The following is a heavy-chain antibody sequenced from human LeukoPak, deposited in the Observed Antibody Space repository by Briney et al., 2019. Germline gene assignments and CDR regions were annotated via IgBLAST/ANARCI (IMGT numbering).Heavy chain of an antibody. J-gene: IGHJ6*03. Sequence: SETLSLTCSVSGDSSSSRTYYWSWIRQPAGKGLEWIGRVYTSGSTNYNPSLKSRASISLDTSTHEFSLNLSSVTAADTAVYYCASTSAPFTSIPGAAKQRDYYIDVWGKGTTVTISS. D-gene: IGHD2-2*02. CDR2: VYTSGST. V-gene: IGHV4-61*02. CDR1: GDSSSSRTYY. CDR3: ASTSAPFTSIPGAAKQRDYYIDV.